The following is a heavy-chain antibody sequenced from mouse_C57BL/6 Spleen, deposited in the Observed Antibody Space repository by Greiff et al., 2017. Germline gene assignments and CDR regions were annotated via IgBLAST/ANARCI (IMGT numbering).Heavy chain of an antibody. V-gene: IGHV1-75*01. Sequence: QVQLQQSGPELVKPGASVKISCKASGYTFTDYYINWVKQRPGQGIEWIGWIFPGSGSTYYNEKFKGKATLPVDKSSSTAYMLLSSLTSEDSAVYFCARLGGAASYYFDYWGQGTTLTVSS. CDR1: GYTFTDYY. CDR2: IFPGSGST. J-gene: IGHJ2*01. D-gene: IGHD3-1*01. CDR3: ARLGGAASYYFDY.